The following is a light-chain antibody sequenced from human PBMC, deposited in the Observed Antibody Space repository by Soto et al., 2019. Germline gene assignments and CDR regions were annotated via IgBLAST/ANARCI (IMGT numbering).Light chain of an antibody. V-gene: IGLV2-23*01. Sequence: QSVLTQPASVSGSPGQSIAISCTGTSSDVGSYNLVSWYQQHPGKAPKLMIYEGSKRPSGISNRLSGSKSGNTASLIISGLQAEDEADYYCCSYAGSSTFYVFGSGTKVTVL. CDR3: CSYAGSSTFYV. CDR2: EGS. CDR1: SSDVGSYNL. J-gene: IGLJ1*01.